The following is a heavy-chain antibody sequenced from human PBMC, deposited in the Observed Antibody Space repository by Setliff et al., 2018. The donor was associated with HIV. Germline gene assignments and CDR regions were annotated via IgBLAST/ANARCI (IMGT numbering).Heavy chain of an antibody. J-gene: IGHJ4*02. D-gene: IGHD6-6*01. Sequence: GGSLRLSCTASGYGFRTIWMAWVRQAPGKGLEWVANINPGGSEKYYADSVKGRFTISRDKSKDTLYLQMNNLGVHDTAVYYCARGNSSWIFDNWGQGTLVTVSS. CDR2: INPGGSEK. CDR3: ARGNSSWIFDN. V-gene: IGHV3-7*03. CDR1: GYGFRTIW.